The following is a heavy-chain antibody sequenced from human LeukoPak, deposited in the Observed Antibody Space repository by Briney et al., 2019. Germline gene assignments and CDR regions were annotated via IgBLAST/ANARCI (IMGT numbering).Heavy chain of an antibody. CDR1: GYTFTTYG. J-gene: IGHJ4*02. D-gene: IGHD5-12*01. V-gene: IGHV1-18*01. CDR2: ISTYNAIT. CDR3: ARDRGYVSASPCDY. Sequence: ASVKVSCKASGYTFTTYGISWVRQAPGRGLEWMGWISTYNAITNYAQKLQGRVAMTTDTSTSTSYMELRSLRSDDTAVYYCARDRGYVSASPCDYWGQGTLVTVSS.